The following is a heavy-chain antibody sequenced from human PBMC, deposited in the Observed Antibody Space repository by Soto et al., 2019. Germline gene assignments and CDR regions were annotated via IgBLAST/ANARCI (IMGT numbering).Heavy chain of an antibody. CDR3: ARRVTTRPYYYYMDV. J-gene: IGHJ6*03. D-gene: IGHD4-4*01. Sequence: SETLSLTCTVSGGSISTYYWSWIRQPPGEGLEWMGYVSYSGSTDYNPSLKSRVTISVDTSKNQFSLKLSSVTAADTAVYYCARRVTTRPYYYYMDVWGKGTTVTVSS. CDR2: VSYSGST. CDR1: GGSISTYY. V-gene: IGHV4-59*08.